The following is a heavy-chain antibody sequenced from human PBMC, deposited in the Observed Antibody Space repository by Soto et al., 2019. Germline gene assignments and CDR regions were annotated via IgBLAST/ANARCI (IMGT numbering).Heavy chain of an antibody. CDR1: GFTLSSYA. D-gene: IGHD4-17*01. J-gene: IGHJ6*02. CDR2: ISYDGSNK. V-gene: IGHV3-30-3*01. Sequence: GGSLRLSCSASGFTLSSYAMHWVRQAPGKGLEWVAVISYDGSNKYYADSVKGRFTISRDNSKNTLYLQMNSLRAEDTAVYYCARDPLAVTTPSYYYGMDVWGQGTTVTVSS. CDR3: ARDPLAVTTPSYYYGMDV.